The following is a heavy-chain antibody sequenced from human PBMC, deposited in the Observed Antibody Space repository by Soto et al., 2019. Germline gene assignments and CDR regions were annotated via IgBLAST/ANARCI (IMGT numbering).Heavy chain of an antibody. D-gene: IGHD2-8*01. J-gene: IGHJ6*02. CDR3: ARDIESVTAKHFFYYYAMDV. CDR1: GFSFSNFA. V-gene: IGHV3-23*01. Sequence: GGSLRLSCAASGFSFSNFAMIWVRQAPGKGLEWVSGLIDTGANTFYADSVKGRFTISRDNSRNILYLQMDSLRAEDTAIYYCARDIESVTAKHFFYYYAMDVWGQGTTVTVSS. CDR2: LIDTGANT.